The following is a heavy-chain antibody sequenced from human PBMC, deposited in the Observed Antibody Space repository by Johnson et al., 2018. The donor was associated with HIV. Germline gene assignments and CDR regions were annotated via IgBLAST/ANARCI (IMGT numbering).Heavy chain of an antibody. J-gene: IGHJ3*02. Sequence: QVQLVESGGGVVQPGRSLRLSCAASEFTFSTYAMHWVRQAPGKGLEWVAVISYDGSNKYYADSVKGRFTISRDNSKNTLYLQMNSLIAEYTAVYYCARDRPSPGWYSINDAFDIWGQGTMVTVSS. CDR2: ISYDGSNK. V-gene: IGHV3-30-3*01. CDR3: ARDRPSPGWYSINDAFDI. D-gene: IGHD6-19*01. CDR1: EFTFSTYA.